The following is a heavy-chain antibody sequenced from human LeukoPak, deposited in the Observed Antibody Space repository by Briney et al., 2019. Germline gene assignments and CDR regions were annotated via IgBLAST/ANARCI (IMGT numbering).Heavy chain of an antibody. CDR3: ARRFGDLSSYYMDV. D-gene: IGHD3-10*01. CDR2: IYHSGST. CDR1: GGSISSSSYY. Sequence: SETLSLTCTVSGGSISSSSYYWGWIRQPPGKGLEWIGEIYHSGSTNYNPSLKSRVTISVDKSKNQFSLKLSSVTAADTAVYYCARRFGDLSSYYMDVWGKGTTVTVSS. V-gene: IGHV4-39*07. J-gene: IGHJ6*03.